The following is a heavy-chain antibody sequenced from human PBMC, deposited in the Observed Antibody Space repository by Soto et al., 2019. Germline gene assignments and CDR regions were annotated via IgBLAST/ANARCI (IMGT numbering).Heavy chain of an antibody. J-gene: IGHJ4*02. D-gene: IGHD3-10*01. CDR3: ARGRFLLWFGEWNFDY. V-gene: IGHV4-59*12. Sequence: PSETLSLTCNVSGGPLTTYFWSWIRQPPGKGLEWIGYVSYFGTTNYNPSLQSRLTISLDTSKTQFSLKLSSVTAADTAVYYCARGRFLLWFGEWNFDYWGQGTLVTVSS. CDR2: VSYFGTT. CDR1: GGPLTTYF.